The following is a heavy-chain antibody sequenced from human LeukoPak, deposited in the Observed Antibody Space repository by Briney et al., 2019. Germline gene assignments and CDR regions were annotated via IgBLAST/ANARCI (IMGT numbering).Heavy chain of an antibody. V-gene: IGHV1-24*01. J-gene: IGHJ4*02. CDR1: GYTLTELS. Sequence: ASLKVSCKVSGYTLTELSMHWVRQAPGKGLEWMGGFDPEDGETIYAQKFQGRVTMTEDTSTDTAYMELSSLRSEDTAVYYCARPTGDSSGYYFVYWGQGTLVTVSS. CDR3: ARPTGDSSGYYFVY. CDR2: FDPEDGET. D-gene: IGHD3-22*01.